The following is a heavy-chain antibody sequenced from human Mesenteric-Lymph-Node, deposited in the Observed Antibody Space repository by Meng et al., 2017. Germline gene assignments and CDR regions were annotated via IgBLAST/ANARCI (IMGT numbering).Heavy chain of an antibody. J-gene: IGHJ4*02. D-gene: IGHD3-10*01. CDR1: GWSLSGYY. CDR2: VYHNGVT. CDR3: ARGGATPMIIKY. Sequence: QVQLKQWGAEVLKPSETLSLTCAVYGWSLSGYYWSWFRQPPGKGLEWMGEVYHNGVTKYSPSLRSRVVISIDTSKNQFSLNLRSVSAADTAMYYCARGGATPMIIKYWGPGTLVTVSS. V-gene: IGHV4-34*02.